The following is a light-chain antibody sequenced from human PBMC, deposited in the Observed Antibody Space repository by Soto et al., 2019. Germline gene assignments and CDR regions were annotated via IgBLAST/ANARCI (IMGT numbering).Light chain of an antibody. J-gene: IGKJ2*01. CDR1: QSVSSSY. V-gene: IGKV3-20*01. CDR2: GAS. Sequence: EIVLTQSPGTLALSPGERATLSCRASQSVSSSYLAWYQQKPVQATRLLIYGASSRATGIPDRFSGSGSGTEFALTISRLEPEDFAVYYCQQYGSSPPYTFGQGTKLEIK. CDR3: QQYGSSPPYT.